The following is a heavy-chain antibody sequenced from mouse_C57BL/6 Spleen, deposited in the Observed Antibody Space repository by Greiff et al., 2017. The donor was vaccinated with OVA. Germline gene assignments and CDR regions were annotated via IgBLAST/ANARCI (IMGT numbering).Heavy chain of an antibody. CDR3: ARGRLRGYAMDY. CDR2: ISYDGSN. D-gene: IGHD3-2*02. CDR1: GYSITSGYY. V-gene: IGHV3-6*01. Sequence: DVQLQESGPGLVKPSQSLSLTCSVTGYSITSGYYWNWIRQFPGNKLEWMGYISYDGSNNYNPSLKNRISITRDTSKNQFFLKLNSVTTEDTATYYCARGRLRGYAMDYWGQGTSVTVSS. J-gene: IGHJ4*01.